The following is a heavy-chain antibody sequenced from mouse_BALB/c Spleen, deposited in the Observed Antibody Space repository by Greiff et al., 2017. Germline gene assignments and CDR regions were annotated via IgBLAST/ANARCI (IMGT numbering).Heavy chain of an antibody. Sequence: QVQLQQSGPELVKPGASVKMSCKASGYTFTSYYIHWVKQRPGQGLEWIGWIYPGDGSTKYNEKFKGKTTLTADKSSSTAYMLLSILTSEDSAIYFCAREGRGAMDYWGQGTSVTVSS. D-gene: IGHD3-3*01. J-gene: IGHJ4*01. CDR2: IYPGDGST. CDR3: AREGRGAMDY. CDR1: GYTFTSYY. V-gene: IGHV1S56*01.